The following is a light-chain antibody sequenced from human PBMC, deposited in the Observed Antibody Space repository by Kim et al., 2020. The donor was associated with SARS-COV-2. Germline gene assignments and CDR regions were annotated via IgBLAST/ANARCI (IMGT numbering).Light chain of an antibody. CDR2: GAS. Sequence: GTITCRESQDIRNDLGWYQQNPGRAPKRLIYGASSLQSGVPSRFSGSGSGTEFTLAISGLQPEEFATYYCQQHNTYPIAFGQGTRLEIK. CDR1: QDIRND. J-gene: IGKJ5*01. V-gene: IGKV1-17*01. CDR3: QQHNTYPIA.